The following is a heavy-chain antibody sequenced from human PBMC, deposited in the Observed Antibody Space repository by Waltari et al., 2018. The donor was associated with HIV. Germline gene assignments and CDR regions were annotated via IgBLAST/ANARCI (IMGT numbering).Heavy chain of an antibody. V-gene: IGHV4-34*02. Sequence: VQLEQWGGGLLRASESLSLTCAGYGGSFSDFFWSWIRQSPERGLEWIGEIHPSGRSDYMSSFKSRAALSIDVAKRQVSLRLRALTAADSGMYYCVREARKRLSQGGINWFDPWGQGTKVTV. CDR3: VREARKRLSQGGINWFDP. CDR2: IHPSGRS. J-gene: IGHJ5*02. CDR1: GGSFSDFF. D-gene: IGHD2-21*02.